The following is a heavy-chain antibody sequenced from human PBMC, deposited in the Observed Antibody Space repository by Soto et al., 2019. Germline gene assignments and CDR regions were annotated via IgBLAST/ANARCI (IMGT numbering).Heavy chain of an antibody. CDR1: GYTFTSYD. CDR2: MNPNSGNT. V-gene: IGHV1-8*01. CDR3: GRGNLEWLSRLVKYFDL. Sequence: QVQLVQSGAEVKKPGASVKVSCKASGYTFTSYDINWVRQATGQGLEWMGWMNPNSGNTGYAQKFQGRVTMTRNTSISTAYMELSSLRSEDTAVYYCGRGNLEWLSRLVKYFDLWGRGTLVTVSS. D-gene: IGHD3-3*01. J-gene: IGHJ2*01.